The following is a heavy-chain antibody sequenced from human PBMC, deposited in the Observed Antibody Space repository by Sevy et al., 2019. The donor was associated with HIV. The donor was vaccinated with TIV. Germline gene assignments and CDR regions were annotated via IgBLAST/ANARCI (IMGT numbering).Heavy chain of an antibody. Sequence: ASVKVSCKASGYTFNNYYIRWVRQAPGQGLQWMGVINPTSSSTYYPQKFQGRVTMTRDTSTSTVSMDLTRLRSDDTAVYYCARGDGTCRCFDYWGQGTLVTVSS. D-gene: IGHD2-15*01. J-gene: IGHJ4*02. CDR2: INPTSSST. CDR1: GYTFNNYY. CDR3: ARGDGTCRCFDY. V-gene: IGHV1-46*02.